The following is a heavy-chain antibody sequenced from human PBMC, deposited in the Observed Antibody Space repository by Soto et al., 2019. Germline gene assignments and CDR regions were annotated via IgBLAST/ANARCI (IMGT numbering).Heavy chain of an antibody. CDR1: GYTFTSYG. J-gene: IGHJ4*02. V-gene: IGHV1-18*01. D-gene: IGHD4-17*01. CDR2: ISGYNGDT. Sequence: QVQLVQSGGEVKQPGASVKVSWKTSGYTFTSYGISWVRQAPGQGLEWMGWISGYNGDTKYVQKFQGRVTLTTDTSTTTAYMEVRSLRSDDTAVYYCARDWVGDLAYWGQGTLVTVSS. CDR3: ARDWVGDLAY.